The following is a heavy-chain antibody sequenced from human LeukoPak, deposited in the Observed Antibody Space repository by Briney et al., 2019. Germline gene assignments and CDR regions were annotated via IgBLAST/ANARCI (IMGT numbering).Heavy chain of an antibody. D-gene: IGHD3-3*01. J-gene: IGHJ4*02. CDR1: GFTFSSYS. Sequence: GGSLRLSCAASGFTFSSYSMNWVRQAPGKGLEWVSSISSSSSYIYYADSVKGRFTISRDNAKNSLYLQMDSLRAEDTAVYYCARDFGVVTDSDHWGQGTLATVSS. CDR2: ISSSSSYI. V-gene: IGHV3-21*01. CDR3: ARDFGVVTDSDH.